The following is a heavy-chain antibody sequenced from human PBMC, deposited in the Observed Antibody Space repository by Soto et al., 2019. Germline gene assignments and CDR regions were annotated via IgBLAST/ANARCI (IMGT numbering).Heavy chain of an antibody. CDR2: IYDSGTT. J-gene: IGHJ6*02. V-gene: IGHV4-31*03. D-gene: IGHD4-17*01. Sequence: QLQLQESGPGLVKPSQTLSLTCTVSGGSMSSGDYYWSWIRHHPGKGREWIGYIYDSGTTSYSPSIKSRVGISIDTSKNQFSLKVTSVTAADTAVYYCARVLRATVTTYYGMDVWGQGTTVTVSS. CDR3: ARVLRATVTTYYGMDV. CDR1: GGSMSSGDYY.